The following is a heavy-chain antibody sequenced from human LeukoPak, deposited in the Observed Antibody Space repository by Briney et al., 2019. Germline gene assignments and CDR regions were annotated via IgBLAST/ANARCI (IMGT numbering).Heavy chain of an antibody. D-gene: IGHD4-17*01. J-gene: IGHJ3*02. Sequence: GASVKVSCKASGYTFTSYGISWVRQAPGQGLEWMGWISAYNGNTNYAQKFQGRVTITADKSTSTAYMELSSLRSEDTAVYYCARDGDLNGDYDDAFDIWGQGTMVTVSS. CDR3: ARDGDLNGDYDDAFDI. CDR2: ISAYNGNT. CDR1: GYTFTSYG. V-gene: IGHV1-18*01.